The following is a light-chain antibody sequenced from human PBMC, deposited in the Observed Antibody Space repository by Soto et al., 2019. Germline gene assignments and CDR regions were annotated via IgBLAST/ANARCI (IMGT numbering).Light chain of an antibody. CDR2: DAS. CDR1: QSVSNR. J-gene: IGKJ2*01. Sequence: DVQLTQSPSTVSASVGDRVTITCRASQSVSNRLAWYQQKPGKAPDLLIYDASNLESGVPSRFSGSGSGTEFTLSISSLQPDDFSTYHCQHYDWQPYSFGQGTKLQIK. V-gene: IGKV1-5*01. CDR3: QHYDWQPYS.